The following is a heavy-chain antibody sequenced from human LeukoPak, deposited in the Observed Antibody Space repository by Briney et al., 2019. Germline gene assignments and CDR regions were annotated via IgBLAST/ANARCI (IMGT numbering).Heavy chain of an antibody. J-gene: IGHJ1*01. CDR1: GYTFTSYD. D-gene: IGHD3-10*01. CDR3: ARDSPARGDPPPH. Sequence: ATVTFSCKASGYTFTSYDINWVRQATGQGLEWMGWMNPNSGNTGYAQKFQGRVTITRNTSISTAYMELSSLRSEDTAVYYCARDSPARGDPPPHWGQGTLVSVS. V-gene: IGHV1-8*03. CDR2: MNPNSGNT.